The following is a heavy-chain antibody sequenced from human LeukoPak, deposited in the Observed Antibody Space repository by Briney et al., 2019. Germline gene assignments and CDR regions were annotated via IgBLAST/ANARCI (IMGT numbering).Heavy chain of an antibody. J-gene: IGHJ4*02. CDR2: IIPIFGTA. CDR3: ACGSYYGGGIDY. D-gene: IGHD1-26*01. CDR1: GGTFSSYA. V-gene: IGHV1-69*05. Sequence: SVKVSCKASGGTFSSYAISWVRQAPGQGLEWMGGIIPIFGTANYAQKFQGRVTITTDESTSTAYMELSSLRSEDTAVYYCACGSYYGGGIDYWGQGTLVTVSS.